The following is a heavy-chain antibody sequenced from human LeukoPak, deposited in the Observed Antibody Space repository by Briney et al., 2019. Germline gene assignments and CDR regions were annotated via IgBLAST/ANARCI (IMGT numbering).Heavy chain of an antibody. D-gene: IGHD1-26*01. CDR3: VRGGARSHDY. Sequence: GGSLTLSCAASGFPLNSRWMHWVRQAPGKGLMWVSRIENDGIATTYAESVKGRFTISGDDAKNTLYLQMNSLRLDDTAVYFCVRGGARSHDYWGQGTLVTVSS. V-gene: IGHV3-74*03. J-gene: IGHJ4*02. CDR1: GFPLNSRW. CDR2: IENDGIAT.